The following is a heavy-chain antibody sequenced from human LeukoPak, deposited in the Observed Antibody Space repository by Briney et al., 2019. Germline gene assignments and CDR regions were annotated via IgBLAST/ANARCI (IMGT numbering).Heavy chain of an antibody. CDR1: GFTFSDYY. Sequence: PGGSLRLSCAASGFTFSDYYMSWIRQAPGKGLEWVSYISSSGSTIYYADSVKGRFTISRGNAKNSLYLQMNSLRAEDTAVYYCAGGFGFILLRYFDWLLYWGQGTLVTVSS. V-gene: IGHV3-11*01. D-gene: IGHD3-9*01. J-gene: IGHJ4*02. CDR3: AGGFGFILLRYFDWLLY. CDR2: ISSSGSTI.